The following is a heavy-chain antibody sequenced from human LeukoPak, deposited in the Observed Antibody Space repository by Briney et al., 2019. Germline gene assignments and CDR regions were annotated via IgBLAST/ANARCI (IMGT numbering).Heavy chain of an antibody. D-gene: IGHD3-10*02. Sequence: GGSLRLSCAASGFTFSSYAMSWVRQAPGKGLEWVSGINWNGGSTGYADSVKGRFTISRDNAKNSLYLQMNNLRAEDTALYYCAELGITMIGGVWGKGTTVTISS. CDR3: AELGITMIGGV. J-gene: IGHJ6*04. CDR2: INWNGGST. V-gene: IGHV3-20*04. CDR1: GFTFSSYA.